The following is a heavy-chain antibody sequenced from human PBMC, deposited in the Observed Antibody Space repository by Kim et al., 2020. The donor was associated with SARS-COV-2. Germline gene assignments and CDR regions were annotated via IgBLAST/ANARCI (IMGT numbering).Heavy chain of an antibody. J-gene: IGHJ4*02. CDR3: ARGPSQGVTLDY. V-gene: IGHV4-4*07. D-gene: IGHD6-6*01. CDR1: GDSVSNYY. Sequence: SETLSLTCTVSGDSVSNYYWSWIRQRDGKGLEWIGSIFISVNPNYNHSLKGRVIMSIDTSGNHYSLQLASLTVADTAIYYCARGPSQGVTLDYWGQGTLVTVSS. CDR2: IFISVNP.